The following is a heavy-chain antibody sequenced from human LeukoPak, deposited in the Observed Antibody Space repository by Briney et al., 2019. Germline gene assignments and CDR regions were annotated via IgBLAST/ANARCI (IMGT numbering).Heavy chain of an antibody. CDR1: GLTFSSYA. V-gene: IGHV3-23*01. D-gene: IGHD2-2*01. CDR3: AKEKGIYCSSIDCSPGMDV. J-gene: IGHJ6*02. CDR2: ISGSGGST. Sequence: GGSLRLSCAASGLTFSSYAMSWVRQAPGKGLEWVSTISGSGGSTYYADSVKGRFTISRDNSKNTLYLQMSSLRAEDTAVYYCAKEKGIYCSSIDCSPGMDVWGQGTTVTVSS.